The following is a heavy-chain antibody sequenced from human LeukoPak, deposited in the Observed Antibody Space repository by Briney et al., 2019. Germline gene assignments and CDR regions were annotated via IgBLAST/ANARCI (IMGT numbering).Heavy chain of an antibody. J-gene: IGHJ4*02. CDR2: IWYDGSNK. Sequence: GGSLRLSCAASGFTLSNYGMHWVRQAPGKGLEWVAVIWYDGSNKYYADSVKGRFTISRDNSKNTLYLQMNSLRAEDTAVYYCARDVGLLWFGESPAGFDYWGQGTLVTVSS. CDR1: GFTLSNYG. D-gene: IGHD3-10*01. V-gene: IGHV3-33*01. CDR3: ARDVGLLWFGESPAGFDY.